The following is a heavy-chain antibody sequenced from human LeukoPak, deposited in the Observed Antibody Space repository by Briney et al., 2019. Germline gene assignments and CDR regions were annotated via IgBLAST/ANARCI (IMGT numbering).Heavy chain of an antibody. D-gene: IGHD3-16*01. CDR2: IRHDGSIK. CDR1: GFIFSTYG. V-gene: IGHV3-30*02. J-gene: IGHJ4*02. Sequence: GVSLRLSCAASGFIFSTYGMYWVRQAPGKGLEWVAFIRHDGSIKNYADSVKGRSTISRDNSKNTLYLQMNSLRAEDTAAYYCAKDSLADIDYWGQGTLVTVSS. CDR3: AKDSLADIDY.